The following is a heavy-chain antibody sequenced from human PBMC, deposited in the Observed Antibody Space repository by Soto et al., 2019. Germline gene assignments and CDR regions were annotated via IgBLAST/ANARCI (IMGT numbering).Heavy chain of an antibody. V-gene: IGHV3-23*01. D-gene: IGHD3-9*01. CDR2: ISGSGGST. J-gene: IGHJ4*02. CDR3: AKDREGLRYFDWSLTVLADY. CDR1: GFTFSSYA. Sequence: GGSLRLSCAASGFTFSSYAMSWVRQAPGKGLEWVSAISGSGGSTYYADSVKGRFTISRDNSKNTLYLQMNSLRAEDTAVYYYAKDREGLRYFDWSLTVLADYWGQGTLVTVSS.